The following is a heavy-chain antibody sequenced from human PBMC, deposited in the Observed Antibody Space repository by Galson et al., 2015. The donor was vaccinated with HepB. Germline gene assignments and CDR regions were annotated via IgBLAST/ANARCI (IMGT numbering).Heavy chain of an antibody. Sequence: SLRLSCAASGFTFSSYGMHWVRQAPGKGLEWVAVISYDGSNKYYADSVKGRFTISRDNSKNTAYLQMDSLRTEDTAVYFCSTQTRGVVYWGQGTLVTVSS. CDR2: ISYDGSNK. CDR1: GFTFSSYG. J-gene: IGHJ4*02. V-gene: IGHV3-30*03. CDR3: STQTRGVVY. D-gene: IGHD3-3*01.